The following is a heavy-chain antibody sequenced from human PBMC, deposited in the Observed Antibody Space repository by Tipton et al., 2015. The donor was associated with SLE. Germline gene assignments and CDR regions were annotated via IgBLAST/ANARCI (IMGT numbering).Heavy chain of an antibody. CDR2: IRYDGSNK. CDR3: ARVGWLREVDAFDI. CDR1: GFTFSSYG. V-gene: IGHV3-30*02. J-gene: IGHJ3*02. D-gene: IGHD5-12*01. Sequence: SLRLSCAASGFTFSSYGMHWVRQAPGKGLEWVAFIRYDGSNKYYADSVKGRFTISRDNAKNSLYLQMNSLRAEDTAVYYCARVGWLREVDAFDIWGQGTMVTVSS.